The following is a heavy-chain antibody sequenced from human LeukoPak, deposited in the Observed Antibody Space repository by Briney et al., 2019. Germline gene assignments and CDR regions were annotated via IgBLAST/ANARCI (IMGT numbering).Heavy chain of an antibody. CDR1: GYTFTNYY. Sequence: ASVNVSCKASGYTFTNYYMHWVRQAPGQGLEWMGIINPSGGSTSYAQKFQGRVTMTRDTSTSTVYMELRSLRSEDTAVYYCARDFMKGRRQTYANWFDPWGQGTLVTVSS. J-gene: IGHJ5*02. V-gene: IGHV1-46*01. CDR2: INPSGGST. D-gene: IGHD3-10*01. CDR3: ARDFMKGRRQTYANWFDP.